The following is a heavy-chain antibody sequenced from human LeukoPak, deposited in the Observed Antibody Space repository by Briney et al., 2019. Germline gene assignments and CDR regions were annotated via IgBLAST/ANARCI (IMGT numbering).Heavy chain of an antibody. CDR1: GFTFSTYS. CDR2: ISSSSKTI. CDR3: ARESGTSRVGELLRD. J-gene: IGHJ4*02. V-gene: IGHV3-48*01. D-gene: IGHD3-10*01. Sequence: GVSLRLSCAASGFTFSTYSMNWVRRAPGKGLEGVSYISSSSKTIYYADSVKGRFTISRYNANNALYLQMNSLRSEDTAVYYCARESGTSRVGELLRDWGQGTLVTVSS.